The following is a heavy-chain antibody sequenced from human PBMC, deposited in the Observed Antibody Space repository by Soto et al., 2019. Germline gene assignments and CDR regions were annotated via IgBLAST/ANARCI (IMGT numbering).Heavy chain of an antibody. D-gene: IGHD3-3*01. CDR2: INPATGAA. CDR1: GYPVTAYY. J-gene: IGHJ3*02. Sequence: QLHLVQSGAVVKKPGASVTVSCSASGYPVTAYYMHWVRQAPGRGLEWMGGINPATGAAKYTQTFQGRVTMTRNRSTSTVFMELSGLPSEDTAVFYFARGGGVGVAGSAAFDMWGQGTLVTVSA. CDR3: ARGGGVGVAGSAAFDM. V-gene: IGHV1-2*02.